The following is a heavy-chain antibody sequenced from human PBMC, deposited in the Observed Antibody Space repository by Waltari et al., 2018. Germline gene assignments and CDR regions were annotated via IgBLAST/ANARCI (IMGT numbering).Heavy chain of an antibody. Sequence: QVQLVQSGAEVKKPGASVKVSCKASGYTFTAYYMHWVRLAPGQGLEWMGWINPKTGGTRIAQKFQGRVTVTSDASITTGYMALTSLRSDDTALYYCARVIYSSGWNPIDFWGQGTLVTVSS. V-gene: IGHV1-2*02. CDR3: ARVIYSSGWNPIDF. CDR1: GYTFTAYY. J-gene: IGHJ4*02. D-gene: IGHD6-19*01. CDR2: INPKTGGT.